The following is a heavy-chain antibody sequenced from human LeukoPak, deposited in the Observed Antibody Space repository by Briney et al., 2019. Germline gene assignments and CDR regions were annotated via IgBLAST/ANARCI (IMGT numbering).Heavy chain of an antibody. CDR2: IYYSGST. V-gene: IGHV4-39*01. J-gene: IGHJ4*02. D-gene: IGHD6-13*01. CDR1: GGSVSSSDYY. Sequence: SETLSLTCTVSGGSVSSSDYYWGWIRQPPGKGLEWIGSIYYSGSTYYKPSLKSRVTISLDTPKKQFSLKLSSVTAADTAVYYCARHGIAVVGTGFDYWGQGTLATVSS. CDR3: ARHGIAVVGTGFDY.